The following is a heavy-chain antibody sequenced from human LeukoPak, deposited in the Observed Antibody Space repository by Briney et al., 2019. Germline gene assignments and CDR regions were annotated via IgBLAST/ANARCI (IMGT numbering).Heavy chain of an antibody. CDR2: IIPTLGIA. V-gene: IGHV1-69*04. D-gene: IGHD2-21*02. J-gene: IGHJ6*02. CDR3: ARDRVTSAAHYYYYGMDV. Sequence: ASVKVSCKASGGTFSSYAISWVRQAPGQGLEWMGRIIPTLGIANYAQKFQGRVTITADKSTSTAYMELSSLRSEDTAVYYCARDRVTSAAHYYYYGMDVWGQGTTVTVSS. CDR1: GGTFSSYA.